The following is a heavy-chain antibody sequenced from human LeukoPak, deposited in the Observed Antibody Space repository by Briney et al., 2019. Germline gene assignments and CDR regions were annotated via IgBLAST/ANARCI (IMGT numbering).Heavy chain of an antibody. CDR1: SYSSTTYG. V-gene: IGHV5-51*01. J-gene: IGHJ4*02. CDR2: IYPGDSDT. D-gene: IGHD3-22*01. CDR3: ARQFRDSSGYYSYYFDY. Sequence: GESLKIPSKALSYSSTTYGISCVRQMPGTRLEWMGIIYPGDSDTRYSPSFQGQVTISADKSISTAYLQWSSLKASDTAMYYCARQFRDSSGYYSYYFDYWGQGTLVTVSS.